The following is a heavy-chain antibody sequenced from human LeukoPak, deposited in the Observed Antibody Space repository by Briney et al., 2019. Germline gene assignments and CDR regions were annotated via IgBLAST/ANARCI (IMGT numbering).Heavy chain of an antibody. D-gene: IGHD2-15*01. V-gene: IGHV1-46*01. CDR2: INPSGGST. J-gene: IGHJ4*02. Sequence: ASVKVSCKASGYTFTSYYMHWVRQAPRQGLEWIGIINPSGGSTSYAQKFQGRVTMTRDTSTSTVYMELSSLRSEDTAVYYCARDWAYCIGGTCYFDYWGQGTLVTVSS. CDR1: GYTFTSYY. CDR3: ARDWAYCIGGTCYFDY.